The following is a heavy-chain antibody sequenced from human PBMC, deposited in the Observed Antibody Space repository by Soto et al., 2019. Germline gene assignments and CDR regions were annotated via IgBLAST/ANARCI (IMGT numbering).Heavy chain of an antibody. J-gene: IGHJ4*02. V-gene: IGHV4-39*01. CDR2: IYYSGST. Sequence: QLQLQESGPGLVKPSETLSLTCTVSGGSISSSSYYWGWIRQPPGKGLEWIGSIYYSGSTYYNPSLKSRVTISVDTSKNQFSLKLSSVTAADTAVYYCARHIVATTDFDYWGQGTLVTVSS. CDR1: GGSISSSSYY. D-gene: IGHD5-12*01. CDR3: ARHIVATTDFDY.